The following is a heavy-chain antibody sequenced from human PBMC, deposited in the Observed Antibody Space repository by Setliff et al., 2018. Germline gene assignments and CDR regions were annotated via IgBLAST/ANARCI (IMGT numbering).Heavy chain of an antibody. Sequence: GGSLRLSCAASGFSFNDYAMHWVRQAPGKGLEWVANIKQDGSEKYYVDSVKGRFTISRDNAKNSLYLQMNSLRAEDTAVYYCASTQRGTSSECWGQGTLVTVSS. D-gene: IGHD6-6*01. J-gene: IGHJ4*02. CDR1: GFSFNDYA. CDR2: IKQDGSEK. V-gene: IGHV3-7*03. CDR3: ASTQRGTSSEC.